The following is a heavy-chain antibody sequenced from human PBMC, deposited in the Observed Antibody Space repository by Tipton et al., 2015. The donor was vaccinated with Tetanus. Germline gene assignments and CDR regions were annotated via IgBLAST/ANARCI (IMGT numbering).Heavy chain of an antibody. J-gene: IGHJ4*02. CDR2: INHSGST. CDR1: GGSFSGYY. CDR3: ASLENS. Sequence: TLSLTCAVYGGSFSGYYWSWIRQPPGKGLDWIGEINHSGSTNYNPSLKSRVTISVDTSKNQFSLKLSSVTAADTAVYYCASLENSWGQGTLVTVSS. V-gene: IGHV4-34*01.